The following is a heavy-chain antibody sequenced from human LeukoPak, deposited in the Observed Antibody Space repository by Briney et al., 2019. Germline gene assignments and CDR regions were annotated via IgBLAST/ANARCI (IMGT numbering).Heavy chain of an antibody. D-gene: IGHD6-13*01. CDR1: GGSISSYC. V-gene: IGHV4-59*01. CDR3: ARHGYSSSWYPDY. Sequence: SETLSLTCTVSGGSISSYCWSWIRQPPGKGLEWIGYIYYSGSTNYNPSLKSRVTISVDTSKNQFSLKLSSVTAADTAVYYCARHGYSSSWYPDYWGQGTLVTVSS. J-gene: IGHJ4*02. CDR2: IYYSGST.